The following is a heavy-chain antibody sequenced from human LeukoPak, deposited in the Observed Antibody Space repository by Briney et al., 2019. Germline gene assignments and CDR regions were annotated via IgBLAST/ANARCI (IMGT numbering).Heavy chain of an antibody. V-gene: IGHV3-48*02. Sequence: GGSLRLSCAASGFTFRSYSMNWVRQAPGKGLEWVSYITSGSSPIYYADSVKGRFAISRDNAKNSLYLQMNSLRDEDTAVYYCARRAYGDDSFDYWGQGTLVTVSS. CDR3: ARRAYGDDSFDY. J-gene: IGHJ4*02. CDR2: ITSGSSPI. CDR1: GFTFRSYS. D-gene: IGHD4-17*01.